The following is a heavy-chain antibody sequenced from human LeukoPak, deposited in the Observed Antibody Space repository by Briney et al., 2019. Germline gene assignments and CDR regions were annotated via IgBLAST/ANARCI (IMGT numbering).Heavy chain of an antibody. CDR3: ARHFWGPAAIFDY. Sequence: GGSLRLSCAASGFTFSSYWMSWVRQAPGKGLEWVSYISSSGSTIYYADSVKGRFTISRDNAKNSLYLQMNSLRAEDTAVYYCARHFWGPAAIFDYWGQGTLVTVSS. D-gene: IGHD2-2*01. J-gene: IGHJ4*02. CDR2: ISSSGSTI. CDR1: GFTFSSYW. V-gene: IGHV3-48*04.